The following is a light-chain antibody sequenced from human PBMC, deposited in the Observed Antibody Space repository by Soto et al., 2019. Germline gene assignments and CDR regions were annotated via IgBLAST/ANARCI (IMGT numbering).Light chain of an antibody. CDR1: QSISNK. J-gene: IGKJ5*01. CDR2: GAS. CDR3: QQYNTYPIT. Sequence: DIEMTQSPSTLSASLGDRVTITCRASQSISNKLAWYQQKPGKPPRLLIYGASTMAAGIPSRFRGSGSGTDFTLTITSLQSDDFAIYYCQQYNTYPITFGQGTRLEIK. V-gene: IGKV1-5*01.